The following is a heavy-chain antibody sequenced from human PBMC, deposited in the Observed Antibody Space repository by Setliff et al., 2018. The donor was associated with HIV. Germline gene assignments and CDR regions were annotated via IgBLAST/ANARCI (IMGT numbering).Heavy chain of an antibody. Sequence: HPGGSLRLSCAASGFTFNNFWMHWVRQAPGKGLEWVASISPDGNRNHCVCSVKGRFTASRDNAKSSLYLQMNSLRAEDTAVYFCARVLLITNAAYGVVSNQFDPWGQGTLVTVSS. D-gene: IGHD3-3*01. J-gene: IGHJ5*02. CDR2: ISPDGNRN. V-gene: IGHV3-7*03. CDR3: ARVLLITNAAYGVVSNQFDP. CDR1: GFTFNNFW.